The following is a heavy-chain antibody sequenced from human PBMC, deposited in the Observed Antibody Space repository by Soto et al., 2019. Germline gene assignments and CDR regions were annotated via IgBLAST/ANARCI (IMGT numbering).Heavy chain of an antibody. CDR1: GYTFTSYA. CDR3: ARGAISVTTFYFDL. V-gene: IGHV1-3*01. CDR2: ITPGNGNT. D-gene: IGHD2-21*01. Sequence: QVQIVQSGAEVKKPGASVKVSCKASGYTFTSYAMHWVRQAPGQRLEWMGWITPGNGNTKNSQKFQGRVTITRDTFASTAYMELSSLRSEDTAVYYCARGAISVTTFYFDLWGRGTLVTVSS. J-gene: IGHJ2*01.